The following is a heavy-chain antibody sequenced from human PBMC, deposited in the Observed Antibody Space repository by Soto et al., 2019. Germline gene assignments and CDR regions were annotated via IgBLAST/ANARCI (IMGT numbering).Heavy chain of an antibody. CDR2: IIDGGGST. V-gene: IGHV3-23*01. CDR1: GFTFSSCA. Sequence: PGGSLRLSCAASGFTFSSCAMGWVRQAPGKGLEWVSDIIDGGGSTYYADSVKGRFTISRDNSKSTLYLQMNSLRAEDTALYYCAKGRSYYYYYGADVWGQGTTVTGSS. CDR3: AKGRSYYYYYGADV. J-gene: IGHJ6*02.